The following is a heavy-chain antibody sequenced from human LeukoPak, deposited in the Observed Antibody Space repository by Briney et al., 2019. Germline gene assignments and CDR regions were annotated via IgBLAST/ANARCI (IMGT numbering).Heavy chain of an antibody. CDR3: ARGGVVVVPAALRVVFDY. V-gene: IGHV4-34*01. CDR2: INHSGST. Sequence: SETLSLTCAVYGGSFSGYYWSWIRQPPGKGLEWIGEINHSGSTNYNPSLKSRVTISVDTSKNQFSLKLSSATAADTAVYYCARGGVVVVPAALRVVFDYWGQGTLVTVSS. D-gene: IGHD2-2*01. J-gene: IGHJ4*02. CDR1: GGSFSGYY.